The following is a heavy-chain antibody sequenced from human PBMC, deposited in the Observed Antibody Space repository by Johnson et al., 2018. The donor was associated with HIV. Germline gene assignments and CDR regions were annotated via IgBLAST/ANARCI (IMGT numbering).Heavy chain of an antibody. Sequence: VLLVESGGGVVQPGRSLRLSCAASGFPFDDYAMHWVRQAPGKGLEWLTNIRQDGNEINYADSVKGRFTISRDNAKNSLYLQMNSLRAEDTAVYYCARDSWGIAARPEVWRSFDIWGQVTMVTVSS. J-gene: IGHJ3*02. CDR3: ARDSWGIAARPEVWRSFDI. CDR2: IRQDGNEI. CDR1: GFPFDDYA. D-gene: IGHD6-6*01. V-gene: IGHV3-7*03.